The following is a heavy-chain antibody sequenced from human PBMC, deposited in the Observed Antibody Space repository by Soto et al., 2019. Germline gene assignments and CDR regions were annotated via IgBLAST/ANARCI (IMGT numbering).Heavy chain of an antibody. D-gene: IGHD3-22*01. Sequence: GGSLRLSCAASGFAFSTFAMTWVRQAPGKGLEWVAAISVSGNNTYYADSVKGRFTISRDNSQNSVFLQMSSLRADDTAVYYCARDQLRPGILYSLGVLLPEYGLWGQGTLVTVSS. V-gene: IGHV3-23*01. CDR3: ARDQLRPGILYSLGVLLPEYGL. CDR1: GFAFSTFA. CDR2: ISVSGNNT. J-gene: IGHJ4*02.